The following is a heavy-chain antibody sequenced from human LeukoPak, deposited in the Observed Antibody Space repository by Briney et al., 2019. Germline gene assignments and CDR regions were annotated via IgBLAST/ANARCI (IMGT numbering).Heavy chain of an antibody. CDR1: GGTFSSYA. Sequence: SVKVSCKASGGTFSSYAISWVRQAPGQGLEWMGGIIPIFGTANYAQRFQGRVTITADESTSTAYMELSSLRSEDTAVYYCARDPYYYDSSGYSLDYWGRGTLVTVSS. CDR3: ARDPYYYDSSGYSLDY. CDR2: IIPIFGTA. V-gene: IGHV1-69*13. J-gene: IGHJ4*02. D-gene: IGHD3-22*01.